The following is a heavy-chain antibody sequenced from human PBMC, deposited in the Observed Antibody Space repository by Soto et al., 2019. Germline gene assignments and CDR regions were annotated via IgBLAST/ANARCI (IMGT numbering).Heavy chain of an antibody. D-gene: IGHD2-21*01. Sequence: VQLVQSGAEVRRPGASVTASCKTSGYNFTNYGVTWVRQAPGQGLEWMGWIHGRSGQTKYAQKFQGRVTLTTDRATNTAHLHLARPPSADGAAEFTAALWCRVKDY. J-gene: IGHJ4*01. CDR1: GYNFTNYG. CDR2: IHGRSGQT. CDR3: AALWCRVKDY. V-gene: IGHV1-18*01.